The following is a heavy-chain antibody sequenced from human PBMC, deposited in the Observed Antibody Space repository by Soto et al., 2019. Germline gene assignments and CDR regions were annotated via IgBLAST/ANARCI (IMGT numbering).Heavy chain of an antibody. V-gene: IGHV3-21*01. CDR2: ISSSSYI. CDR1: GFTFSSYS. D-gene: IGHD6-6*01. J-gene: IGHJ5*02. CDR3: ARDDSSSGQSNWFDP. Sequence: PGGSLRLSCGASGFTFSSYSMNWVRQAPGKGLEWVSSISSSSYIYYADSVKGRFTISRDNAKNSLYLQMNSLRAEDTAVYYCARDDSSSGQSNWFDPWGQGTLVTVSS.